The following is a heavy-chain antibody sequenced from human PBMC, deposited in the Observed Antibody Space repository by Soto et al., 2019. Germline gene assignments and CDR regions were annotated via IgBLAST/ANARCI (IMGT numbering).Heavy chain of an antibody. Sequence: GGSLRLSCAASGFTFSSYAMSWVRQAPGKGLEWVSAISGSGGSTYYADSVKGRFTISRDNSKNTLYLQMNSLRAEDTAVYYWAKWGWWGGNFCVVKLYYYYYGMDVWGQGTTVTVSS. CDR2: ISGSGGST. CDR3: AKWGWWGGNFCVVKLYYYYYGMDV. CDR1: GFTFSSYA. J-gene: IGHJ6*02. V-gene: IGHV3-23*01. D-gene: IGHD3-3*01.